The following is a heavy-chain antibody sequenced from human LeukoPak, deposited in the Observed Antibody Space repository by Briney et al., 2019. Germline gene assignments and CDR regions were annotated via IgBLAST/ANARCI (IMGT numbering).Heavy chain of an antibody. D-gene: IGHD5-12*01. CDR2: IYYSGST. Sequence: PSETLSLTCTVSGGSISSNIYYWAWIRQPPGKGLEWIGSIYYSGSTYYNPSLKSRVTISVDTSKNQFSLKLSSVTAADTAVYYCARDQRSGYSGYDYYYYYYMDDWGQGTTVTVSS. CDR3: ARDQRSGYSGYDYYYYYYMDD. CDR1: GGSISSNIYY. V-gene: IGHV4-39*07. J-gene: IGHJ6*03.